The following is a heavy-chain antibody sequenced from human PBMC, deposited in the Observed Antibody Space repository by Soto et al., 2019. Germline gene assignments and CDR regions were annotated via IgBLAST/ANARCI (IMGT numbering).Heavy chain of an antibody. V-gene: IGHV4-30-2*01. CDR3: PRVPRP. CDR1: GGSISSGGYS. CDR2: IYHSGST. Sequence: QLQLQESGSGLVKPSQTLSLTCAVSGGSISSGGYSWSWIRQPPGKGLEWIGYIYHSGSTYYNPSLXNXXTIPVARSKNPLSLKLSSVTAAATAVYYCPRVPRPWGQGTLVTVSS. J-gene: IGHJ5*02.